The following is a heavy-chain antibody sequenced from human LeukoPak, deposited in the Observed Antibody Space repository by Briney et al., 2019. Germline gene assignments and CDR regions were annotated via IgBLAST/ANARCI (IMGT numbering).Heavy chain of an antibody. V-gene: IGHV1-2*06. D-gene: IGHD3-3*01. CDR1: GYTFTGYY. CDR2: INPNSGGT. J-gene: IGHJ4*02. CDR3: ARHDFWSGCIDY. Sequence: ASVKVSCKASGYTFTGYYMHWVRQAPGQGLEWMGRINPNSGGTNYAQKFQGRVTMTRDTSISTVYMELSSLRSEDTAVYYCARHDFWSGCIDYWGQGTLVTVSS.